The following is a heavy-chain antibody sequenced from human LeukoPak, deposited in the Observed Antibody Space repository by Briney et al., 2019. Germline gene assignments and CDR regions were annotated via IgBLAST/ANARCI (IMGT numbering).Heavy chain of an antibody. Sequence: GESLKISCKGSGYSFTSYWIGWVRQMPGKGLEWMGTIYPGDSDTRYSPSFQGQVTISADKSISTAYLQWSSLKASDTAMYYCARREWSSLWGLTAFDIWGQGTMVTVSS. CDR3: ARREWSSLWGLTAFDI. CDR1: GYSFTSYW. V-gene: IGHV5-51*01. CDR2: IYPGDSDT. D-gene: IGHD2-8*01. J-gene: IGHJ3*02.